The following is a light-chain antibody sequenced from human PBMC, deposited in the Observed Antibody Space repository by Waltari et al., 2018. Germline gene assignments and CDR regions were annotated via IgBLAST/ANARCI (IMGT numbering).Light chain of an antibody. CDR3: QQYHGDSPT. Sequence: DTQMTQSPSTLSAYVGDRVTITCLASQNIYNWLAWYQQKPGEAPEVLIYDASSLRSGVPSRFSGSGSGTEFTLTISSLQPGDFATYYCQQYHGDSPTFGQGTRVEIK. CDR1: QNIYNW. J-gene: IGKJ1*01. CDR2: DAS. V-gene: IGKV1-5*01.